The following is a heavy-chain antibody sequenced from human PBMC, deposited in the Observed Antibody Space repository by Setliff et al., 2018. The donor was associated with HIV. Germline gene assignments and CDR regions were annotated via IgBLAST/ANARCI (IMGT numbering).Heavy chain of an antibody. D-gene: IGHD1-26*01. CDR1: GYTFTTYG. J-gene: IGHJ5*02. V-gene: IGHV1-18*01. CDR3: ARARLQGIVTAVGPRDNCLDP. Sequence: ASVKVSCKASGYTFTTYGISWVRQAPGHGLEWMGWISPNFGHTNYAQNFLGRVTMTIDTSTSTAYLELRSLTSDDTAVYYCARARLQGIVTAVGPRDNCLDPWSQGTRVTVSS. CDR2: ISPNFGHT.